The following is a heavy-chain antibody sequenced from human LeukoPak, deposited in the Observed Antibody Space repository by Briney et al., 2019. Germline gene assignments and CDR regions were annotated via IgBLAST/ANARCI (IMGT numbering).Heavy chain of an antibody. D-gene: IGHD2-15*01. CDR2: VSYDGNYK. Sequence: PGGSLRLSCGASGFTFSSYAMHWVRQAPGKGLEWVAVVSYDGNYKYYLDSVKGRFTIPRDNSKNTLNLQMNSLRPEDTALYYCATTNHCSGGSCSLWSPDSWGQGTLVIVSS. V-gene: IGHV3-30-3*01. CDR3: ATTNHCSGGSCSLWSPDS. J-gene: IGHJ4*02. CDR1: GFTFSSYA.